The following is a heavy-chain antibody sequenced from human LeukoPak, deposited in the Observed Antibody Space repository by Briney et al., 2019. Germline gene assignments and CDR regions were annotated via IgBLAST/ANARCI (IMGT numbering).Heavy chain of an antibody. CDR1: GGSISSGGYY. CDR2: IYYSGST. D-gene: IGHD1-26*01. J-gene: IGHJ4*02. V-gene: IGHV4-31*03. Sequence: SQTLSLTCTVSGGSISSGGYYWSWIRQHPGKGLEWIGYIYYSGSTYYNPSLKSRVTISVDTSKNQFSLKLSSVTAADTAAYYCARDSHGELLAGGFDYWGQGTLVTVSS. CDR3: ARDSHGELLAGGFDY.